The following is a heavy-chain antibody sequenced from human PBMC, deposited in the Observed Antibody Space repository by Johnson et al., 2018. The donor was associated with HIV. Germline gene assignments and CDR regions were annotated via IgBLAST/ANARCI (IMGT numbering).Heavy chain of an antibody. CDR1: GFTVSSNY. V-gene: IGHV3-66*02. CDR3: AKDRDYYGSGLI. J-gene: IGHJ3*02. Sequence: VQLVESGGGVVQPGKSLRLSCAASGFTVSSNYMSWVSQAPGMGLPWVAGIYSGGGTQYADSVKGRFAISRDNSKNTLYLQMNSLKAEDTAGYYCAKDRDYYGSGLIWGQGTMVTVSS. CDR2: IYSGGGT. D-gene: IGHD3-10*01.